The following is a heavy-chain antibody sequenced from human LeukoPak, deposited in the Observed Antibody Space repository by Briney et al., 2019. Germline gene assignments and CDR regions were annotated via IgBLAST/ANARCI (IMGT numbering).Heavy chain of an antibody. J-gene: IGHJ4*02. Sequence: PGGSLRLSCAASGFTFNNYAMTWVRQAPGKGPEWVATIKQDGSEKDFVDSVKGRFTISRDNAKNSLYLQMNSLRAEDTALYYCARVGYYYHYWGQGTLVTVSS. V-gene: IGHV3-7*01. CDR3: ARVGYYYHY. CDR2: IKQDGSEK. CDR1: GFTFNNYA. D-gene: IGHD3-22*01.